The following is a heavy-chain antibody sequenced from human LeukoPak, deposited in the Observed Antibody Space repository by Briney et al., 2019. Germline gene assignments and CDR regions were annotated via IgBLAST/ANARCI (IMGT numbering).Heavy chain of an antibody. CDR3: ARIIAAAGRQDWFDP. V-gene: IGHV4-59*01. D-gene: IGHD6-13*01. CDR1: RFTFSTYS. Sequence: KAGGSLRLSCAASRFTFSTYSMNWVRQAPGKGLEWIGNIYYSGSTNYNPSLKSRVTISVDTSKNQFSLMLSSVTAADTAVYYCARIIAAAGRQDWFDPWGQGTLVTVSS. J-gene: IGHJ5*02. CDR2: IYYSGST.